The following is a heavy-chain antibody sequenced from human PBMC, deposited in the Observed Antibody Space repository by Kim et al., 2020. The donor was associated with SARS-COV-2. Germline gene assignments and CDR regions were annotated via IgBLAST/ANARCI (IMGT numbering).Heavy chain of an antibody. CDR2: I. CDR3: ARDGRFLEWED. D-gene: IGHD3-3*01. J-gene: IGHJ4*02. Sequence: IYYADSVKGRFTISRDNAKNSLYLQMNRLRAEDTAVYYCARDGRFLEWEDWGQGTLVTVSS. V-gene: IGHV3-21*01.